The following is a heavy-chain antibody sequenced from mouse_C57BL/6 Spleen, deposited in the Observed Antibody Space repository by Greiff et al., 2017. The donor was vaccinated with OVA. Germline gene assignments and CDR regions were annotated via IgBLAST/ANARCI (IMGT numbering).Heavy chain of an antibody. CDR3: ARRRYDYGFDG. V-gene: IGHV5-17*01. CDR1: GFTFSDYG. CDR2: ISSGSSTI. D-gene: IGHD2-4*01. J-gene: IGHJ2*01. Sequence: EVQLVESGGGLVKPGGSLKLSCAASGFTFSDYGMHWVRQAREKGLEWVAYISSGSSTIYYADTVKGRFTISRDNAKNTPFLQMTSLRSEDTAMYYCARRRYDYGFDGWGQSATLAVTS.